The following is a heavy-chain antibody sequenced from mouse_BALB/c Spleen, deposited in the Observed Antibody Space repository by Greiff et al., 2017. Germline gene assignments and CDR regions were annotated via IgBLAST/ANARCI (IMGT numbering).Heavy chain of an antibody. CDR1: GYTFTSYW. Sequence: QVQLQQPGAELVKPGASVKMSCKASGYTFTSYWMHWVKQRPGQGLEWIGVIDPSDSYTSYNQKFKGKATLTVDTSSSTAYMQLSSLTSEDSAVYYCTRVEGSSYWYFDVWGAGTTVTVSS. V-gene: IGHV1S127*01. D-gene: IGHD1-1*01. CDR2: IDPSDSYT. J-gene: IGHJ1*01. CDR3: TRVEGSSYWYFDV.